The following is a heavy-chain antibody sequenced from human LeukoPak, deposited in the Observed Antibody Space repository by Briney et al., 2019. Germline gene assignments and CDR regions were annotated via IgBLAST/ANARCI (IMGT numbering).Heavy chain of an antibody. V-gene: IGHV4-59*01. CDR3: ARGYSNYYYGMDV. Sequence: PSETLSLTCTVSGGSISSYYWSWIRQPPGKGLEWIGYIYYSGSTNYNPSLTSRVTISVDTSENQFSLKLSSVTAADTAVYYCARGYSNYYYGMDVWGQGTTVTVSS. CDR2: IYYSGST. J-gene: IGHJ6*02. D-gene: IGHD4-11*01. CDR1: GGSISSYY.